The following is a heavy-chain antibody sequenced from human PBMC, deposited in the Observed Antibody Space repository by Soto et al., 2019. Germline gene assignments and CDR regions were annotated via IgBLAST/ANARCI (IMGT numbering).Heavy chain of an antibody. D-gene: IGHD2-2*01. J-gene: IGHJ3*02. V-gene: IGHV1-2*04. CDR2: INPNSGGT. CDR1: GYTLTSYY. CDR3: AREIVVVPDALASTGVYAFDI. Sequence: AAVMISCRASGYTLTSYYMHWVRQSPGQRLEGMGWINPNSGGTNYAQKFQGWVTMTRDTSISTAYMELSRLRSDDTAVYYCAREIVVVPDALASTGVYAFDIWGQRTMVTVSS.